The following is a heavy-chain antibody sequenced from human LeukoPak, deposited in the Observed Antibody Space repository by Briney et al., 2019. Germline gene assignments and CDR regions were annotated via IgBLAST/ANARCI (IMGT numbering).Heavy chain of an antibody. CDR3: ASVRVAGTGY. J-gene: IGHJ4*02. CDR1: GFTFSSYS. V-gene: IGHV3-21*01. Sequence: GGSLRLSCAASGFTFSSYSMNWVRQAPRKGLECVSSISSSSSYIYYADSAKGRFTISRDNAKNSLYLQMNSLRAEDTAVYYCASVRVAGTGYWGQGTLVTVSS. D-gene: IGHD3-10*01. CDR2: ISSSSSYI.